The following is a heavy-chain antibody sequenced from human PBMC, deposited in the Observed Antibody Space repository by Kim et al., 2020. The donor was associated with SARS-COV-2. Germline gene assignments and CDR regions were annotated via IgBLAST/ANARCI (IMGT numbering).Heavy chain of an antibody. D-gene: IGHD3-9*01. CDR3: ASTPYYDILTGNPFDI. CDR2: INVGNGNT. Sequence: ASVKVSCKASGYSFTDYAMNWVRQAPGQSLEWMGWINVGNGNTEYSQKFQGRVTITRDSPATTVYMELSSLRSEDTAMYYCASTPYYDILTGNPFDIWPRDKGHRLF. J-gene: IGHJ3*02. V-gene: IGHV1-3*01. CDR1: GYSFTDYA.